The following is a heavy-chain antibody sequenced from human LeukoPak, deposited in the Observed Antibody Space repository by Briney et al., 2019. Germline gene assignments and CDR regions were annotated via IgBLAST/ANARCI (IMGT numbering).Heavy chain of an antibody. Sequence: SQTLSLTCAISGDSVSSNSAAWNWIRQSPSRGLEWLGRTYYRSKWYNDYAVSVKSRITISPDTSKNHFSLQLNSVTPEDTAVYFCARVDSGEYLNWFDPWGQGTLVTVSS. D-gene: IGHD3-10*01. V-gene: IGHV6-1*01. J-gene: IGHJ5*02. CDR1: GDSVSSNSAA. CDR3: ARVDSGEYLNWFDP. CDR2: TYYRSKWYN.